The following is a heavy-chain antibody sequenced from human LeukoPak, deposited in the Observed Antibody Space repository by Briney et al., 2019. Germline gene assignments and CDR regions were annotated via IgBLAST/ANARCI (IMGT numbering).Heavy chain of an antibody. D-gene: IGHD1-7*01. CDR2: IYSGGDT. Sequence: PGGSLRLSCAASGFTVESKRMSWVRQAPGKGLEWVSTIYSGGDTYYADSVKGRFTISRDNSKNTLYLQMNSLRAEDTAVYYCAKDQRPMVNYAWQYFDYWGQGTLVTVSS. V-gene: IGHV3-53*01. J-gene: IGHJ4*02. CDR3: AKDQRPMVNYAWQYFDY. CDR1: GFTVESKR.